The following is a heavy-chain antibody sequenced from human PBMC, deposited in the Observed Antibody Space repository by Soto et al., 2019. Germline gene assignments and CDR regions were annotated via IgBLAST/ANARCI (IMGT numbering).Heavy chain of an antibody. Sequence: QVQLVQSGAEVKKPGSSVKVSCKASGGTFSSYAISWVRQAPGQGLECMGGIIPIFGTANYGQKFQGRVTMAATESTSTAYMDLSSLRSEDTAVYHCASHPLQNYYYSMDVWGQGASVTVSS. J-gene: IGHJ6*02. CDR1: GGTFSSYA. CDR3: ASHPLQNYYYSMDV. V-gene: IGHV1-69*12. CDR2: IIPIFGTA.